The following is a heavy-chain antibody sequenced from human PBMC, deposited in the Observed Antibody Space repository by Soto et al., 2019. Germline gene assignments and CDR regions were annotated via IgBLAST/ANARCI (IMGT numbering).Heavy chain of an antibody. D-gene: IGHD5-18*01. CDR2: INHSGST. CDR1: GGSFSGYY. J-gene: IGHJ5*02. CDR3: ARGRTGYSYGFRASENWFDP. Sequence: TAETLSLTCAVYGGSFSGYYWSWIRQPPGKGLEWIGEINHSGSTNYNPSLKSRVTISVDTSKNQFSLKLSSVTAADTAVYYCARGRTGYSYGFRASENWFDPWGQGTLVTVSS. V-gene: IGHV4-34*01.